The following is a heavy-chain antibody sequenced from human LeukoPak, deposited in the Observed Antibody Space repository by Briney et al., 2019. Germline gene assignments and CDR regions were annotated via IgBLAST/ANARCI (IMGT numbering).Heavy chain of an antibody. J-gene: IGHJ4*02. V-gene: IGHV4-61*02. CDR1: GGSISSGSYY. D-gene: IGHD6-13*01. CDR3: ARAFIAAAGPFDY. CDR2: IYTSGST. Sequence: SETLSLTCTVSGGSISSGSYYWSWTRQPAGKGLEWIGRIYTSGSTNYNPSLKSRVTISVDTSKNQFSLKLSSVTAADTAVYYCARAFIAAAGPFDYWGQGTLVTVSS.